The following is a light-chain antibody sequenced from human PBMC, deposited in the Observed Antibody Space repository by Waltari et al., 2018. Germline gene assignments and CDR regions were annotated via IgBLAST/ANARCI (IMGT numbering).Light chain of an antibody. CDR2: DVS. Sequence: QSVLTQPASVSGSPGQSITISCTGPSNDVGGYNYVPWYQQHPGKAPNLMLYDVSDRPSGVSNRFSGSKSGNTASLTISGLQAEDEAEYYCTSYATGSSYIFGGGTKVTVL. CDR1: SNDVGGYNY. V-gene: IGLV2-14*03. CDR3: TSYATGSSYI. J-gene: IGLJ1*01.